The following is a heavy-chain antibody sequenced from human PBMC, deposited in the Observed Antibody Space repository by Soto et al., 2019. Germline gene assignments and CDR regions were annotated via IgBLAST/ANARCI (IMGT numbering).Heavy chain of an antibody. CDR1: GGTFSSYT. D-gene: IGHD2-2*01. CDR2: IIPIFGTA. CDR3: ARGTYCISTSCHHAFDI. Sequence: SLKVSCKASGGTFSSYTISWLRQAPGQGLEWMGGIIPIFGTANYAQKFQGRVTITADESTSTAYMELSSLRSEDTAVYYCARGTYCISTSCHHAFDIWGQGTMVTVSS. J-gene: IGHJ3*02. V-gene: IGHV1-69*13.